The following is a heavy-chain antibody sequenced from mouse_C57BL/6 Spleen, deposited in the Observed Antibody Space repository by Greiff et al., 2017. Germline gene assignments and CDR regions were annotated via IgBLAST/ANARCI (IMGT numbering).Heavy chain of an antibody. CDR3: ARGGSTGTFDY. CDR2: IHPNSGST. D-gene: IGHD4-1*02. V-gene: IGHV1-64*01. Sequence: QVQLQQPGAELVKPGASVKLSCKASGYTFTSYWMHWVKQRPGQGLAWIGMIHPNSGSTNYNEKFKSKATLTVDKSSSTAYMQLSSLTSEDSAVYYCARGGSTGTFDYWGQGTTLTVSS. J-gene: IGHJ2*01. CDR1: GYTFTSYW.